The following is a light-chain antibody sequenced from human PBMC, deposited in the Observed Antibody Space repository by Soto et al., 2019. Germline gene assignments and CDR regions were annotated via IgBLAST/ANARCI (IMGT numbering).Light chain of an antibody. CDR3: QPSYSATT. CDR2: TPS. CDR1: QSISNY. V-gene: IGKV1-39*01. Sequence: DLQMTQSPSCLSASVGDRVTITCRASQSISNYLNWYQQKPGKAPKLLIYTPSTLQSAVPSRFSGSDSVTDFNLPISSLQPEEFATYYCQPSYSATTFDGPTKVETK. J-gene: IGKJ4*01.